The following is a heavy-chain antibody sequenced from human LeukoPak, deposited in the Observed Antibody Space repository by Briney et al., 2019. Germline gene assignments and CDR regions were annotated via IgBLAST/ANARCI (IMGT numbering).Heavy chain of an antibody. Sequence: SETLSLTCAVYGGSFSGYYWSWIRQPPGKGLEWIGEINHSGSTNYSPSLKSRVTISVDTSKNQFSLKLSSVTAADTAVYYCARVDIVVVPAGPYRGMDVWGQGTTVTVSS. CDR2: INHSGST. CDR3: ARVDIVVVPAGPYRGMDV. CDR1: GGSFSGYY. D-gene: IGHD2-2*03. V-gene: IGHV4-34*01. J-gene: IGHJ6*02.